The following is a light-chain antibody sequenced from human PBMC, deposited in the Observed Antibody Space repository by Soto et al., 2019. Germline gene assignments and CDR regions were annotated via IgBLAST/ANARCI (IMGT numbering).Light chain of an antibody. V-gene: IGKV3-20*01. Sequence: EIVLTQSPGTLSLSPGERATLSCRASQSVSSSYLAWYQHKPGQAPRLLIYGASSRATGIPDRVSGSGSGTDFTLTISRLEPEDFAVYYCQQYGSSPHTFGQGTKLEIK. J-gene: IGKJ2*01. CDR3: QQYGSSPHT. CDR2: GAS. CDR1: QSVSSSY.